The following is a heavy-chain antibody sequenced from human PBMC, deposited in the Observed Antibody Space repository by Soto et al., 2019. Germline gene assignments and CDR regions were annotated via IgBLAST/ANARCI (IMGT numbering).Heavy chain of an antibody. D-gene: IGHD3-16*01. CDR3: VGDESAGTFDL. J-gene: IGHJ3*01. CDR1: GFTFSDYY. CDR2: ISSSGGTI. V-gene: IGHV3-11*01. Sequence: QVQLVESGGGFVRPGGSLRLSCTACGFTFSDYYMSWIRQAPGKGLESISYISSSGGTIHYADSVKGRFTISRDSAMNFPFLQMTGLRADGTAVYYCVGDESAGTFDLWGQGTMVTVSS.